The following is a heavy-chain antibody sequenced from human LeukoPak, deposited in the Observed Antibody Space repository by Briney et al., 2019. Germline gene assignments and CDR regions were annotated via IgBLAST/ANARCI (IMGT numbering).Heavy chain of an antibody. D-gene: IGHD6-6*01. CDR3: AKAPRRIAARPGRGGVRYYYYYMDV. V-gene: IGHV3-23*01. Sequence: PGGSLRLSCAASGFTFSSYAMSWVRQAPGKGLEWVSAISGSGGSTYYADSVKGRFTISRDNSKNTLYLQMNSLRAEDTAVYYCAKAPRRIAARPGRGGVRYYYYYMDVWGKGTTVTVSS. CDR2: ISGSGGST. J-gene: IGHJ6*03. CDR1: GFTFSSYA.